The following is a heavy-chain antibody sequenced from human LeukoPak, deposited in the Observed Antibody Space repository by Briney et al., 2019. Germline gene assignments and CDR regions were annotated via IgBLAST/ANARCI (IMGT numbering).Heavy chain of an antibody. D-gene: IGHD5-12*01. V-gene: IGHV3-9*01. Sequence: PGGSLRLSCAASGCTFDDYAMHWVRHAPGKGLEWVSGISWNSGSIGYADSVKGRFTISRDNAKNSLYLQMSSLRAEVTALYYCTKDRGYSGYAGFAYWGQAPLVTVSS. CDR3: TKDRGYSGYAGFAY. CDR1: GCTFDDYA. CDR2: ISWNSGSI. J-gene: IGHJ4*02.